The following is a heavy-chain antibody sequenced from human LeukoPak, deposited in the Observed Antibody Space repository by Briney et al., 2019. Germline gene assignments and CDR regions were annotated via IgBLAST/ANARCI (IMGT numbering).Heavy chain of an antibody. CDR3: VCLLAIDPSFDY. J-gene: IGHJ4*02. D-gene: IGHD3-3*01. CDR1: GGTFSIYA. CDR2: SIPMFGRA. V-gene: IGHV1-69*05. Sequence: SVKVYCKASGGTFSIYAISWVRQAPGQGHEWMGGSIPMFGRASYAQKFQVRVTITTDEATSTAHRELKRLRSEERTGYYCVCLLAIDPSFDYWGQGTLVTVSS.